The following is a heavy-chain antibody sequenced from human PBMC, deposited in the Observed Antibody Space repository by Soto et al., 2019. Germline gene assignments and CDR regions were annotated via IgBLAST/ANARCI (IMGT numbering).Heavy chain of an antibody. CDR2: ISYDGSNK. Sequence: VQLVESGGGVVQPGRSLRLSCAASGFTFSSYGMHWVRQAPGKGLEWVAVISYDGSNKYYADSVKGRFTISRDNSKNTLYLQMNSLRAEDTAVYYCAKDYRRMTTVTTDYFDYWGQGTLVTVSS. CDR3: AKDYRRMTTVTTDYFDY. V-gene: IGHV3-30*18. CDR1: GFTFSSYG. J-gene: IGHJ4*02. D-gene: IGHD4-17*01.